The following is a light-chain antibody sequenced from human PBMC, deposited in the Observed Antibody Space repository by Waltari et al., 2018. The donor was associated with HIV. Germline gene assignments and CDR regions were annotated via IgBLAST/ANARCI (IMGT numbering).Light chain of an antibody. Sequence: QSALTQPRSVSGSPGQSVTISCTGTSSDVGVYNFVSWYQQHPGKAPKLMIYDVSKRPSGVPDRCSGSKSGTSASLAISGLRSEDEADYYCAAWDDSLSGFWVFGGGTKLTVL. CDR1: SSDVGVYNF. V-gene: IGLV2-11*01. CDR3: AAWDDSLSGFWV. CDR2: DVS. J-gene: IGLJ3*02.